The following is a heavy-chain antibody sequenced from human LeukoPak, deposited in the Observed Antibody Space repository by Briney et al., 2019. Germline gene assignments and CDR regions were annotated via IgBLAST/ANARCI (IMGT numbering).Heavy chain of an antibody. CDR2: IRYDGSNK. V-gene: IGHV3-30*02. CDR3: AKGVGGSANYYYMDV. J-gene: IGHJ6*03. D-gene: IGHD3-10*01. Sequence: GGSLRLSCAASGFTFSTYGMHWVRQAPGKGLEWVAFIRYDGSNKYYADSVKGRFTISRDNSKNTLYLQMNSLRAEDTAVYYCAKGVGGSANYYYMDVWGKGTTVTVSS. CDR1: GFTFSTYG.